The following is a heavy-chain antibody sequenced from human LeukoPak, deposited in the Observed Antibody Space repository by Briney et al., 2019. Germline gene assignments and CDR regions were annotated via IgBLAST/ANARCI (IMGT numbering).Heavy chain of an antibody. CDR2: IIPIFGTA. D-gene: IGHD3-22*01. CDR3: ARGDIYYYDSSGFLDY. CDR1: GGTFSSYA. Sequence: GASVKVSCKASGGTFSSYAISWVRQAPGQGLEWMGRIIPIFGTANYAQKFQGRVTITTDESTSTAYMELSSLRSEDTAVYYCARGDIYYYDSSGFLDYRGQGTLVTVSS. V-gene: IGHV1-69*05. J-gene: IGHJ4*02.